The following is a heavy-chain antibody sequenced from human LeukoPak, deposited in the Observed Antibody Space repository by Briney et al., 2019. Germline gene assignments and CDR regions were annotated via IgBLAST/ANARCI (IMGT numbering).Heavy chain of an antibody. Sequence: GRSLRLSCAASGFTFSSYGMHWGRQAPGKGLEWVAVISHDGSNKYYADSVKGRFTISRDKSKNTLDLQMSSLRADDTAVYYCAKTVEMATIYDAFDIWGQGTMVTVSS. D-gene: IGHD5-24*01. CDR2: ISHDGSNK. CDR3: AKTVEMATIYDAFDI. CDR1: GFTFSSYG. V-gene: IGHV3-30*18. J-gene: IGHJ3*02.